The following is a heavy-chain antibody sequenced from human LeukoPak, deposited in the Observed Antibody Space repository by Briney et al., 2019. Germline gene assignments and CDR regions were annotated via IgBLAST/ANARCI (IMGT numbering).Heavy chain of an antibody. V-gene: IGHV4-4*07. D-gene: IGHD6-19*01. Sequence: PSETLSLTCNVSGVSVANENYYWGWIRQPAGKGLEWIGRIYKSGNTYSSPSLKSRVTMSIHPSSNQFSLTLRSVTAADTAIYYCARETIAVALSADYWGQGALVTVSS. CDR1: GVSVANENYY. J-gene: IGHJ4*02. CDR3: ARETIAVALSADY. CDR2: IYKSGNT.